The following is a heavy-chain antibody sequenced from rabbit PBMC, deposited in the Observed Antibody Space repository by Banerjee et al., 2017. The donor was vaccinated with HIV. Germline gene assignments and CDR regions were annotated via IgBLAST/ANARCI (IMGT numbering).Heavy chain of an antibody. Sequence: QSLEESGGDLVKPGASLTLTCKASGFTISSYYYMCWVRQAPGKGLEWIACIYTGSGRTYYANWAKGRFTISKTSSTTVTLQMTSLTGADTATYFCARDAGATSGDYATHFNLWGPGTLVTVS. V-gene: IGHV1S40*01. CDR3: ARDAGATSGDYATHFNL. CDR2: IYTGSGRT. D-gene: IGHD6-1*01. CDR1: GFTISSYYY. J-gene: IGHJ4*01.